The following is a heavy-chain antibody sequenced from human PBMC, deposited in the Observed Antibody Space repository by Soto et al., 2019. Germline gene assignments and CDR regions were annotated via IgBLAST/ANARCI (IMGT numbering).Heavy chain of an antibody. CDR1: VFTFISYS. CDR3: ARRGPATGYFDY. CDR2: ISSSSSYI. Sequence: GWSLRLSCASSVFTFISYSMNWVRQAPGKGLEWVSSISSSSSYIYYADSVKGRFTISRDNAKNSLYLQMNSLRAEDTAVYYCARRGPATGYFDYWGQGTLVTVSS. V-gene: IGHV3-21*01. J-gene: IGHJ4*02.